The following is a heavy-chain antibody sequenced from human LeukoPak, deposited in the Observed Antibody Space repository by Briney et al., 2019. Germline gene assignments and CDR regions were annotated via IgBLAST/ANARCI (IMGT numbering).Heavy chain of an antibody. CDR1: GFTFSSYS. V-gene: IGHV3-21*01. CDR2: ISSSSSYI. CDR3: ARAVDTAKLDY. J-gene: IGHJ4*02. D-gene: IGHD5-18*01. Sequence: GGSLRLSCAASGFTFSSYSMNWVRQAPGKGLEWVSSISSSSSYIYYADSVKGRFTISGDNAKNSLYLQMNSLRAEDTAVYYCARAVDTAKLDYWGQGTLVTVSS.